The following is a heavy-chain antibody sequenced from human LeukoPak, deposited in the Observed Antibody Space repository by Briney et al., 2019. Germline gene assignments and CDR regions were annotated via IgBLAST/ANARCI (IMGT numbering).Heavy chain of an antibody. CDR3: ARETYYDFWSGYYAYYYGMDV. J-gene: IGHJ6*02. CDR1: GGSISSGD. D-gene: IGHD3-3*01. Sequence: LSLTCTVSGGSISSGDYYWSWIRQAPGKGLEWVAVISYDGSNKYYADSVKGRFTISRDNSKNTLYLQMNSLRAEDTAVYYCARETYYDFWSGYYAYYYGMDVWGQGTTVTVSS. CDR2: ISYDGSNK. V-gene: IGHV3-30*04.